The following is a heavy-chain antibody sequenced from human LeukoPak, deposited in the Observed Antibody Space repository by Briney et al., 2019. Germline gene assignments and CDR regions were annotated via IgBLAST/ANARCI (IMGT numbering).Heavy chain of an antibody. CDR3: ARDQEQWLVPSVVDY. CDR2: IYYSGST. Sequence: SETLSLTCTVSGGSISSSSYYWGWIRQPPGKGLEWIGSIYYSGSTYYNPSLKSRVTISVDTSKNQFSLKLSSVTAADTAVYYCARDQEQWLVPSVVDYWGQGTPVTVSS. J-gene: IGHJ4*02. D-gene: IGHD6-19*01. CDR1: GGSISSSSYY. V-gene: IGHV4-39*07.